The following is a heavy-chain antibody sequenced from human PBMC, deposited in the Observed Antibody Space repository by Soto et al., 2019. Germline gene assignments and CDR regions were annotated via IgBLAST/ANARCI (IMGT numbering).Heavy chain of an antibody. D-gene: IGHD5-12*01. J-gene: IGHJ5*02. CDR2: ISYDGSNK. V-gene: IGHV3-30*18. CDR1: GFTFSSYG. Sequence: PGGSLRLSCAASGFTFSSYGMHWVRQAPGKGLEWVAVISYDGSNKYYADSVKGRFTISRDNSKNTLYLQMNSLRAEDTAVYYSAKDLYSGYDSGNWFDPWGQGTLVTVSS. CDR3: AKDLYSGYDSGNWFDP.